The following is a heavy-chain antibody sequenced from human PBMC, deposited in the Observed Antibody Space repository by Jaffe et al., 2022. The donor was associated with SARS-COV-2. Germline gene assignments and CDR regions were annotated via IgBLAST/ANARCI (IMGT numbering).Heavy chain of an antibody. Sequence: EVQLLESGGGLVQPGGSLRLSCAASGFTFSSYAMSWVRQAPGKGLEWVSAISGSGGSTYYADSVKGRFTISRDNSKNTLYLQMNSLRAEDTAVYYCAKDIITMLYYYYGMDVWGQGTTVTVSS. D-gene: IGHD3-10*01. CDR1: GFTFSSYA. J-gene: IGHJ6*02. CDR2: ISGSGGST. V-gene: IGHV3-23*01. CDR3: AKDIITMLYYYYGMDV.